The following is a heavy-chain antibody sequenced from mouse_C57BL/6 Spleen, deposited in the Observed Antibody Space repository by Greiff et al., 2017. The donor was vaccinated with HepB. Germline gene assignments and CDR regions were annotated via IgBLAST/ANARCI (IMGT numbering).Heavy chain of an antibody. J-gene: IGHJ4*01. Sequence: QVQLQQSGAELARPGASVKMSCKASGYTFTSYTMHWVKQRPGQGLEWIGYINPSSGYTKYNQKFKDKATLTADKSSSTAYMQLSSLTSEDSAVYYCAREDMVTTTRERAMDYWGQGTSVTVSS. D-gene: IGHD2-2*01. CDR2: INPSSGYT. CDR1: GYTFTSYT. CDR3: AREDMVTTTRERAMDY. V-gene: IGHV1-4*01.